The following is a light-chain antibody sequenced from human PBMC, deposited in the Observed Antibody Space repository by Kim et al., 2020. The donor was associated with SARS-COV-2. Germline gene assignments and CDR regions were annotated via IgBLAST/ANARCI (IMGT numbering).Light chain of an antibody. CDR1: QGISSA. J-gene: IGKJ5*01. V-gene: IGKV1-13*02. CDR2: DAS. CDR3: QQFNSYPIT. Sequence: ASVGDRVTITCRASQGISSALAWYQQKPGKAPKLLIYDASSLESGVPSRFSDSGSGTDFTLTISSLQPEDFATYYCQQFNSYPITFGQGTRLEIK.